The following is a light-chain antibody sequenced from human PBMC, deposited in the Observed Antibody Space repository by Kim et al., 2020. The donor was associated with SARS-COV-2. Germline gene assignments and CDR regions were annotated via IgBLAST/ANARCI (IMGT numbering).Light chain of an antibody. Sequence: ASVKLTCTLSSGHSSYAIAWHQQQPEKGPRYLMKLNSDGSHSKGDGIPDRFSGSSSGAERYLTISSLPSEDEADYYCQTWGTGIPVFGGGTQLTVL. CDR3: QTWGTGIPV. J-gene: IGLJ3*02. CDR2: LNSDGSH. CDR1: SGHSSYA. V-gene: IGLV4-69*01.